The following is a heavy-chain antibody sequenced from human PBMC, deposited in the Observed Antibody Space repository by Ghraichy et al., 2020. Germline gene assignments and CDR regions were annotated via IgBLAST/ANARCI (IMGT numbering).Heavy chain of an antibody. Sequence: GGSLRLSCAASGFTVSSNYMSWVRQAPGKGLEWVSVIYSGGSTYYADSVKGRFTISRDNSKNTLYLQMNSLRAEDTAVYYCARVRATYWYFDLWGRGTLVTVSS. CDR1: GFTVSSNY. V-gene: IGHV3-53*01. J-gene: IGHJ2*01. CDR3: ARVRATYWYFDL. CDR2: IYSGGST.